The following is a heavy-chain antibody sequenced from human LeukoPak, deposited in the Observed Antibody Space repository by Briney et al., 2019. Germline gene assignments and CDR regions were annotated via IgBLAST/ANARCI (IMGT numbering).Heavy chain of an antibody. Sequence: ASVNVSCKASGYTFTNFAISWVRQAPGQGLEWMGWISAYNGNTNYAQKVQGRVTMTTDTSTSTACMELRSLRSDDTAVYYCARFEDGSSWPWPGLDYWGQGTLVTVSS. J-gene: IGHJ4*02. CDR1: GYTFTNFA. D-gene: IGHD6-13*01. V-gene: IGHV1-18*01. CDR3: ARFEDGSSWPWPGLDY. CDR2: ISAYNGNT.